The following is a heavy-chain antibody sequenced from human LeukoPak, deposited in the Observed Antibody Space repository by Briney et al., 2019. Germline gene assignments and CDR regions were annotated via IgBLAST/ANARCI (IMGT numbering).Heavy chain of an antibody. D-gene: IGHD4-17*01. CDR3: AKLADSDDYGDYAPDY. J-gene: IGHJ4*02. CDR2: TSYDGRNK. Sequence: GGSLRLSCAASGFIFSNYGMHWVRQAPGKGLEWVAVTSYDGRNKYYADSVKGRFTISRDNSKNTLYLQMNSLRAEDTAVYYCAKLADSDDYGDYAPDYWGQGTLVTVSS. V-gene: IGHV3-30*18. CDR1: GFIFSNYG.